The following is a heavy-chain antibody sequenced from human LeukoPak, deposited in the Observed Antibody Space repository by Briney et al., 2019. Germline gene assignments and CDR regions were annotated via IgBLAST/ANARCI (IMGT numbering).Heavy chain of an antibody. CDR1: GLTFSSYA. V-gene: IGHV3-23*01. CDR3: AKDRRSAVDY. Sequence: GGSLRLSCAVSGLTFSSYAMSWVRQAPGKGLEWVSAISGSGGSTYYADSVKGRFTISRDNSKNTLYLQMNSLRAEDTAVYYCAKDRRSAVDYWGQGTLVTVSS. D-gene: IGHD6-19*01. CDR2: ISGSGGST. J-gene: IGHJ4*02.